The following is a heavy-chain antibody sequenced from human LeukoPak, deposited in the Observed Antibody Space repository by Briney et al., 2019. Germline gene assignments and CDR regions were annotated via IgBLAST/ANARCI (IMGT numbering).Heavy chain of an antibody. CDR3: ARDSRIAAAVHPWDY. J-gene: IGHJ4*02. CDR1: GGTFSSYA. Sequence: RASVKVSCKASGGTFSSYAISWVRQAPGQGLEWMGGIIPIFGTANYAQKFQGRVTITADESTSTAYMELSSLRSDDTAVYYCARDSRIAAAVHPWDYWGQGTLVTVSS. D-gene: IGHD6-13*01. V-gene: IGHV1-69*13. CDR2: IIPIFGTA.